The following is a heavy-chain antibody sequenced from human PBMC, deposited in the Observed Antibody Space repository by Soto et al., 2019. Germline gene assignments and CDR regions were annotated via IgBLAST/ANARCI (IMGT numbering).Heavy chain of an antibody. CDR2: MYHSGRP. D-gene: IGHD2-21*01. CDR1: GGSISTGDFS. V-gene: IGHV4-31*03. J-gene: IGHJ5*02. Sequence: QVQLQESGPGLVKPSQTLSLTCTVSGGSISTGDFSWTWIRQHPGKGLEWIGDMYHSGRPYYNPSLKSRLTISVDPSKSQCPLRLSSGTAADTAVYYCARTGGNVVGLNHEDTYFAPWGRGTLVTVSS. CDR3: ARTGGNVVGLNHEDTYFAP.